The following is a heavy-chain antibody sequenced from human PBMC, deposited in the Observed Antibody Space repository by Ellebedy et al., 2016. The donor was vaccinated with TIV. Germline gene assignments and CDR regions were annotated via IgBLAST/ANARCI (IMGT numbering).Heavy chain of an antibody. CDR3: ARYYYGSGSYFDD. J-gene: IGHJ4*02. Sequence: GESLKISCAASGFTFSDYYMSWIRQAPGKGLEWVSYIGNSGSTIYYADSVKGRFTISRDNAKNSLYLQRNSLRAEDTAVYYCARYYYGSGSYFDDWGQGILVTVSS. CDR2: IGNSGSTI. D-gene: IGHD3-10*01. CDR1: GFTFSDYY. V-gene: IGHV3-11*01.